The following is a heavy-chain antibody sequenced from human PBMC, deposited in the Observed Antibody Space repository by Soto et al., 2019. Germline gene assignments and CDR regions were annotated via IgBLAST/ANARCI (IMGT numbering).Heavy chain of an antibody. CDR1: GYTFTSYG. D-gene: IGHD6-25*01. Sequence: ASVKVSCKASGYTFTSYGISWVRQAPGQGLELMGWISAYNGNTNYAQKLQGRVTMTTDTSTSTSYMELRSLRSEDTAVYYCARVSGLLFDYWGQGTLVTVSS. CDR2: ISAYNGNT. CDR3: ARVSGLLFDY. J-gene: IGHJ4*02. V-gene: IGHV1-18*01.